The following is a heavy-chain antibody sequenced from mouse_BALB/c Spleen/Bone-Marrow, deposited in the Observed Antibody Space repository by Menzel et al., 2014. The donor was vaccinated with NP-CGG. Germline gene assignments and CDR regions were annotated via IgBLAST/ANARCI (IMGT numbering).Heavy chain of an antibody. CDR2: IYPGSGST. CDR1: SYTFTSYW. CDR3: TPRLRY. D-gene: IGHD1-2*01. Sequence: LQHSWSELVRPGASVKLSCKASSYTFTSYWMHWVKQRPGQGLDWIGNIYPGSGSTNYDEKFKSKATLTVDTSSSTAYMQLSSLTSEDSAVYYCTPRLRYWGQGTTLT. V-gene: IGHV1S22*01. J-gene: IGHJ2*01.